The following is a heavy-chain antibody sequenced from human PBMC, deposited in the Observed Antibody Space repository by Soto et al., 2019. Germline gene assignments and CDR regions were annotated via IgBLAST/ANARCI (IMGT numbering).Heavy chain of an antibody. J-gene: IGHJ6*02. Sequence: GESLKTSCKGSGYSFTSYWIGWVRQMPGKGLELMGIIYPGDSDTRYSPSFQGQVTISADKSLSTAYLQWSSLEASDTAMYYWAWAYYCYGLEVLGQGNPGHRLL. CDR2: IYPGDSDT. CDR3: AWAYYCYGLEV. V-gene: IGHV5-51*01. CDR1: GYSFTSYW.